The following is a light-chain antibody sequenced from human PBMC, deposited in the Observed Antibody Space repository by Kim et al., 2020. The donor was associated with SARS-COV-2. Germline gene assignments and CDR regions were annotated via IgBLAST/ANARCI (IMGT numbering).Light chain of an antibody. J-gene: IGKJ1*01. CDR1: QSVVTY. V-gene: IGKV3-11*01. CDR2: DAS. CDR3: QQRSNWPSWT. Sequence: SATPSVRASQSVVTYLASSYQQPHQPTRLLFDDASNRTTAIPPRFSVCGSGTDFTLAITSLEPQDFAVYYYQQRSNWPSWTFGQGTKVDIK.